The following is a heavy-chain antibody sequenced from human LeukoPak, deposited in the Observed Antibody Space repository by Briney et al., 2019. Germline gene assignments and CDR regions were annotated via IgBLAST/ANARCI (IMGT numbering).Heavy chain of an antibody. Sequence: SETLSLTCTVSGGSVSSGSYYWSWIRQPPGKGLEWIGYIYYSGSTNYNPSLKSRVTISVDTSKNQFPLKLSSVTAAHTAVYYCARASAWDHGTIDYWGQGTLVTVSS. CDR1: GGSVSSGSYY. V-gene: IGHV4-61*01. CDR2: IYYSGST. CDR3: ARASAWDHGTIDY. D-gene: IGHD1-1*01. J-gene: IGHJ4*02.